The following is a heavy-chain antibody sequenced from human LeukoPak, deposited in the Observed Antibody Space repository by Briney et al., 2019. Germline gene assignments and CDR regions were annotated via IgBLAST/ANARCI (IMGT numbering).Heavy chain of an antibody. Sequence: GGSLRLSCVASGFTFSSNWMHWVCQAPGKGLVWVSRINEDGRTTNYADSVKGRFTISRDNAKNTLYLQMNSLRAEDTAVYYCAREAYTTLDYWGQGTLVTVSS. CDR3: AREAYTTLDY. CDR2: INEDGRTT. D-gene: IGHD1-26*01. J-gene: IGHJ4*02. V-gene: IGHV3-74*01. CDR1: GFTFSSNW.